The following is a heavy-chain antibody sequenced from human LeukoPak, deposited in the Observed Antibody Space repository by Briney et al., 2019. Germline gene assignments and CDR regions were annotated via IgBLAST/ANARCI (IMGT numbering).Heavy chain of an antibody. V-gene: IGHV3-48*03. J-gene: IGHJ4*02. CDR2: ISGSGSTI. Sequence: PGGSLRLSCAASGFIFSSYEMNWVRQAPGKGLEWVSYISGSGSTIYYADSVKGQFTISRDNAKNSLYLQMNSLRAEDTAVYYCARDPPRVGATLFYFDSWGQGTLVTVSS. CDR3: ARDPPRVGATLFYFDS. CDR1: GFIFSSYE. D-gene: IGHD1-26*01.